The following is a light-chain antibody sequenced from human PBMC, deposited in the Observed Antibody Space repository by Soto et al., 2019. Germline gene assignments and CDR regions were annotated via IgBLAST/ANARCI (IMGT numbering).Light chain of an antibody. V-gene: IGKV3-15*01. CDR1: QSVSVN. J-gene: IGKJ5*01. Sequence: EIVMTKSPGTLSVSQGEGATLSCRASQSVSVNLAWYQQKPGQAPRLLIYGTSIRATGVPARFSGGGSGTEFTLTISGLQSEDFAVYYCQQYNNWPLITFGQGTRLEI. CDR2: GTS. CDR3: QQYNNWPLIT.